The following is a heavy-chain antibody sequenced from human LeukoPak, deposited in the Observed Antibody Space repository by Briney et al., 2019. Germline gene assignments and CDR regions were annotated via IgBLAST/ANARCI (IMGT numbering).Heavy chain of an antibody. CDR2: ITADNGNT. Sequence: ASAKVSCKASGYTFTTYNINWVRQAPGQGLEWMGWITADNGNTNYAQKFQGRVTMTTDTSTSTVYMELRSLRSDDTAVYYCARVQSSSWGYAFDIWGQGTMVTVSS. D-gene: IGHD6-13*01. V-gene: IGHV1-18*01. CDR3: ARVQSSSWGYAFDI. J-gene: IGHJ3*02. CDR1: GYTFTTYN.